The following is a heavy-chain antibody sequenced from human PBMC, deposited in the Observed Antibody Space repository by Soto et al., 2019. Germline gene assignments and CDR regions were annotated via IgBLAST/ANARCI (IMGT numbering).Heavy chain of an antibody. J-gene: IGHJ2*01. D-gene: IGHD3-10*01. V-gene: IGHV3-33*01. Sequence: QVQLVESGGGVVQPGRSLRLSCAASGFTFSSYGMHWVRQAPGKGLEWVAVIWYDGSNKYYADSVKGRFTISRDNSKNTLYLQMNSLRAEDTAVYYCARGAMVRSGYFDLWGRGTLVTVSS. CDR2: IWYDGSNK. CDR1: GFTFSSYG. CDR3: ARGAMVRSGYFDL.